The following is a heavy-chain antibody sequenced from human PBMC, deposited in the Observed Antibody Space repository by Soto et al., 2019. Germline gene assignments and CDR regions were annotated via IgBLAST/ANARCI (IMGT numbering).Heavy chain of an antibody. CDR3: ATFQTDTAIPKTYYYYMDV. Sequence: ASVKVSCKVSGYTLTELSMHWVRQAPGKGLEWMGGFDPEDGETIYAQKFQGRVTMTEDTSTDTAYMELSSLRSEDTAVYYCATFQTDTAIPKTYYYYMDVWGKGTTVTVSS. D-gene: IGHD5-18*01. CDR1: GYTLTELS. J-gene: IGHJ6*03. V-gene: IGHV1-24*01. CDR2: FDPEDGET.